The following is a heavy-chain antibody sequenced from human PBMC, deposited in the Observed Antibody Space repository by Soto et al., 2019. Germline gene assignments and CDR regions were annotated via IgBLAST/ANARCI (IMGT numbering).Heavy chain of an antibody. CDR2: IWYDGSNK. CDR3: ARGDSSGYAFDY. Sequence: QVQLVESGGGVVQPGRSLRLSCAASGFTFSSYGMHWVRQAPGKGLEWVAVIWYDGSNKYYADSVKGRFTISRDNSKNTLYLQMNSLRPEDTAVYYCARGDSSGYAFDYWGQGTLVTVSS. D-gene: IGHD3-22*01. CDR1: GFTFSSYG. J-gene: IGHJ4*02. V-gene: IGHV3-33*01.